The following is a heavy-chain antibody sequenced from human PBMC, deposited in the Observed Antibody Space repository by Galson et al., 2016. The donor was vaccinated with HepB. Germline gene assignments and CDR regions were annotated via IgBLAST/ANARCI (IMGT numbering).Heavy chain of an antibody. CDR1: GYTFIDYY. J-gene: IGHJ6*02. D-gene: IGHD3-3*01. CDR3: ARTHCWSGYSRNYGMDV. V-gene: IGHV1-2*02. CDR2: INPNNGGT. Sequence: SVKVCCKASGYTFIDYYIHWLRQAPGQGLEWMGWINPNNGGTFYAQKFQDRVTITRDTSINSVNMVMIRVTSDDTAMYYCARTHCWSGYSRNYGMDVWGQGTTVIVSS.